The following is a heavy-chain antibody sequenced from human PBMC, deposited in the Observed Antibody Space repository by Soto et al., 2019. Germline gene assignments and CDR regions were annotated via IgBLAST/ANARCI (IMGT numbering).Heavy chain of an antibody. J-gene: IGHJ4*02. CDR3: AKDIWMAVAGTCY. D-gene: IGHD6-19*01. CDR1: GFPFSIYA. CDR2: ISGGGGST. V-gene: IGHV3-23*01. Sequence: EEQLLESGGGLVQPGGSLRLSCAASGFPFSIYAMSWVRKAPEKGLEWVSAISGGGGSTYYADSVRGRFTISRDNSKNTLYLQMNSLRAEDTAVYYFAKDIWMAVAGTCYWCQGTLVTVSS.